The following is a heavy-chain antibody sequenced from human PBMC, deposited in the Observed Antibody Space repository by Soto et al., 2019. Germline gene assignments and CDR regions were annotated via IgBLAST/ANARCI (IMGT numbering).Heavy chain of an antibody. Sequence: SETLSLTCTVSGGSITGYYWSWIRQPPGKGLEWIGYIFNSGSANYNPSLQSRVSISEDTSKNQLSLKLGSVTAADTAVYYCARSYSGQPPYFAYWGQGTPVTGSS. CDR1: GGSITGYY. CDR3: ARSYSGQPPYFAY. CDR2: IFNSGSA. V-gene: IGHV4-59*01. D-gene: IGHD5-12*01. J-gene: IGHJ4*02.